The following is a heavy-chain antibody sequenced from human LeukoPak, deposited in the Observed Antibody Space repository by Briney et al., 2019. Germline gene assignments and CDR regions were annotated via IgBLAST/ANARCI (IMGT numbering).Heavy chain of an antibody. Sequence: GGSLRLSCAASGFNFRTHGMHWVRQAPGKGLEWVTFIRADGSDKYYRHSVRGRFTISRDNAKNSLYLQMNSLRAEDTAVYYCARPSLNTGSYFDYWGQGILVSVSS. V-gene: IGHV3-30*02. D-gene: IGHD1-26*01. CDR2: IRADGSDK. CDR1: GFNFRTHG. J-gene: IGHJ4*02. CDR3: ARPSLNTGSYFDY.